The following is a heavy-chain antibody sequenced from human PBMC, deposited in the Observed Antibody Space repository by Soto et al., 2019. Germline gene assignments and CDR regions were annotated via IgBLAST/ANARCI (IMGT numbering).Heavy chain of an antibody. CDR1: GFTVSNNY. D-gene: IGHD2-2*02. V-gene: IGHV3-53*02. J-gene: IGHJ4*02. Sequence: VHLVETGGGLIQPGGSLRLSCAASGFTVSNNYKSWVRQAPGKGLEWVSLIYSGGSTFYADSVKGRFTISRDNSKNTLFLQMNSLRAEDTAVYFCATYTSLDYWGQGTLVTVSS. CDR2: IYSGGST. CDR3: ATYTSLDY.